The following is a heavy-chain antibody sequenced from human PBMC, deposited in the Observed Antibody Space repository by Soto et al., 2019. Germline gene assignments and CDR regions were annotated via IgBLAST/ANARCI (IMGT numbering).Heavy chain of an antibody. CDR3: ARGSGSYPDYYCYGMDV. D-gene: IGHD1-26*01. CDR1: GYSFTSYW. CDR2: IDPSDSYT. V-gene: IGHV5-10-1*01. Sequence: GESLKISCKGSGYSFTSYWISWVRQMPGKGLEWMGRIDPSDSYTNYSPSFQGHVTISADKSISTAYLQWSSLKASDTAMYYCARGSGSYPDYYCYGMDVWGQGTTVTVSS. J-gene: IGHJ6*02.